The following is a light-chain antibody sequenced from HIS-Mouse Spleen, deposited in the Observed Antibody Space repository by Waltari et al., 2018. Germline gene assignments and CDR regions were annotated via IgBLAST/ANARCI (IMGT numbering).Light chain of an antibody. Sequence: EIVMTQSPATLSVSPGERATLSCRASQCVSSNLAWYQQNPGQDPRLLIYGASTRATGIPARFSGSGSGTEFTLTISSMQSEDFAVYYCQQYNNWPPYTFGQGTKLEIK. CDR3: QQYNNWPPYT. V-gene: IGKV3-15*01. CDR1: QCVSSN. J-gene: IGKJ2*01. CDR2: GAS.